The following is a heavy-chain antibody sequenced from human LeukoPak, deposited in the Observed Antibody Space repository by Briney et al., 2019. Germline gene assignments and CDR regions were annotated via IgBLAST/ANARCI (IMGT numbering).Heavy chain of an antibody. CDR3: ARWVTADRGKKDAFDI. J-gene: IGHJ3*02. CDR2: ISPGDSNT. D-gene: IGHD2-21*02. CDR1: GYSFTSYW. Sequence: GESLKISCKGSGYSFTSYWIAWVRQMPGKGLKWMGVISPGDSNTKYSPSFQGQVTISADKSISTAYVQWSSLKASDTAIYHCARWVTADRGKKDAFDIWGQGTMVTVSS. V-gene: IGHV5-51*01.